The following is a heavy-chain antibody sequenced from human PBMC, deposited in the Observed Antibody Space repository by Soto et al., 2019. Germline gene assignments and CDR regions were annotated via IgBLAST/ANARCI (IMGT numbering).Heavy chain of an antibody. Sequence: GGSLRLSCVASEFTFSSYEMNWVRQAPGRGLEWVSYISSSGTTIYYTDSVKGRFTISRDNAKKSLYLQMNSLRAEDTAVYYCVRFGGAAAGPGDYWGQGTLVTVSS. CDR3: VRFGGAAAGPGDY. CDR1: EFTFSSYE. J-gene: IGHJ4*02. V-gene: IGHV3-48*03. CDR2: ISSSGTTI. D-gene: IGHD6-13*01.